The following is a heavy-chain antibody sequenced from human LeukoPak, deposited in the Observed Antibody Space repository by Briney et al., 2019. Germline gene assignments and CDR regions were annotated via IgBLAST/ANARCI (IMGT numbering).Heavy chain of an antibody. D-gene: IGHD3-22*01. J-gene: IGHJ4*02. V-gene: IGHV3-30-3*01. CDR3: ARDRDSRGYYYPY. Sequence: GGSLRLSCAASGFTFSSYAMHWTRQAPGKGLEWVAVISYDGSNKYYADSVKGRFTISRDNSKNTLYLQVNSLRAEDTAVYYCARDRDSRGYYYPYWGQGTLVTVSS. CDR2: ISYDGSNK. CDR1: GFTFSSYA.